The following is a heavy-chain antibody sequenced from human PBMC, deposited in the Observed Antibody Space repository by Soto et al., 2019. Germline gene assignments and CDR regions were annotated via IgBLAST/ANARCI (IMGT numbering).Heavy chain of an antibody. D-gene: IGHD2-2*01. CDR1: GYTFTSYD. CDR3: ARGLYPGGVVVPAAMFFGDYYYYMDV. CDR2: MNPNSGNT. Sequence: ASVKVSCKASGYTFTSYDINWVRQATGQGLEWMGWMNPNSGNTGYAQKFQGRVTMTRNTSISTAYMELSSLRSEDTAVYYCARGLYPGGVVVPAAMFFGDYYYYMDVWGKGTTVTVSS. V-gene: IGHV1-8*01. J-gene: IGHJ6*03.